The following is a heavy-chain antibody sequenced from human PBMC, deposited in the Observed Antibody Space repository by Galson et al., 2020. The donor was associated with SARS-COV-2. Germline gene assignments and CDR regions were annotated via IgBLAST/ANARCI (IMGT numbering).Heavy chain of an antibody. J-gene: IGHJ4*02. CDR1: GYTFTNHF. Sequence: ASVKVSCKPSGYTFTNHFMHWVRQAPAQGLEWMGIINHIGYNISYAQNFQGRLTMTTDTYTGTVFMELRSLRSDDSATYYCARDVHLDYFDYWGQGTLVTVS. V-gene: IGHV1-46*01. CDR2: INHIGYNI. CDR3: ARDVHLDYFDY. D-gene: IGHD1-1*01.